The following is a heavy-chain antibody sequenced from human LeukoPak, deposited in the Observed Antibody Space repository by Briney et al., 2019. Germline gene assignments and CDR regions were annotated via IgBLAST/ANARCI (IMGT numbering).Heavy chain of an antibody. CDR1: GFTFSSYW. Sequence: GGSLRLSCAASGFTFSSYWMHWVRHAPGKGLVWVSRINSDGSSTSYADSVKGRFTISRDNTKNTLYLQMNSLRAEDTAVYYCARDLISYYMDVWGKGTTVTISS. V-gene: IGHV3-74*01. D-gene: IGHD3-16*01. J-gene: IGHJ6*03. CDR2: INSDGSST. CDR3: ARDLISYYMDV.